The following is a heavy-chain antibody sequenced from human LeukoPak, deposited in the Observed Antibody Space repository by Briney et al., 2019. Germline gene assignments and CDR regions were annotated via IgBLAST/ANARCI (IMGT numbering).Heavy chain of an antibody. CDR3: ARSEKNYDFWTGEDY. CDR1: GFTVSSNY. J-gene: IGHJ4*02. Sequence: GVSLRLSCAASGFTVSSNYMSWVRQAPGKGLEWVSVIYSGGSTYYADSVKGRFTISRDNAKNSVSLQMNSLRAEDTAVYYCARSEKNYDFWTGEDYWGQGTLVTVSS. V-gene: IGHV3-53*01. D-gene: IGHD3-3*01. CDR2: IYSGGST.